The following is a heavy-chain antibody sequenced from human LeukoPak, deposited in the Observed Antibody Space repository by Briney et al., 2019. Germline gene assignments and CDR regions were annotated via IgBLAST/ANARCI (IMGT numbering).Heavy chain of an antibody. V-gene: IGHV3-66*01. Sequence: GGSLRLSCAASGFTVSSNYMSWVRQAPGKGLEWVSVIYSGGSTYYADSVKGRFTISRDNSKNTLYLKMNSLRAEDTAVYYCARAGYYYDSSGYYFFDHWGQGTLVTVSS. J-gene: IGHJ4*02. CDR1: GFTVSSNY. CDR3: ARAGYYYDSSGYYFFDH. CDR2: IYSGGST. D-gene: IGHD3-22*01.